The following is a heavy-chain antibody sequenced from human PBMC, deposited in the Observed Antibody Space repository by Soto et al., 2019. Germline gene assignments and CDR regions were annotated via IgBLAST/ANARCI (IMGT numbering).Heavy chain of an antibody. V-gene: IGHV3-74*01. CDR1: GFTFSSFW. D-gene: IGHD3-10*01. J-gene: IGHJ4*02. CDR2: INTDGSST. Sequence: EVQLVESGGGLVQPGGSLRLSCAVSGFTFSSFWMHWVRQAPGEGLVWVSRINTDGSSTSNADSVKGRFTISRDNAKNTLYRQMNSLRVEDTAMYYCAKRGVDTFGLSYWGQGTLVTVSS. CDR3: AKRGVDTFGLSY.